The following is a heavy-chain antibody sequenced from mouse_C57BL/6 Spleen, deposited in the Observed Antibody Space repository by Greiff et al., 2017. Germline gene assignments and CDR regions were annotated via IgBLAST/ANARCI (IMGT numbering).Heavy chain of an antibody. CDR1: GYTFTSYW. V-gene: IGHV1-53*01. Sequence: QVQLQQSGTELVKPGASVKLSCKASGYTFTSYWMHWVKQRPGQGLEWIGNINPSNGGTNYNEKFKSKATLTVDKSSSTAYMQLSSLTSEDSAVYYGARDYGNYRGNFDYWGQGTTLTVSS. J-gene: IGHJ2*01. CDR2: INPSNGGT. D-gene: IGHD2-1*01. CDR3: ARDYGNYRGNFDY.